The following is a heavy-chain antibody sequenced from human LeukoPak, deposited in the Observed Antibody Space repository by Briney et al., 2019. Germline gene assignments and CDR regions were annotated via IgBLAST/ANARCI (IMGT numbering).Heavy chain of an antibody. Sequence: PGGSLRLSCAASGFTVSSNYMSWVRQAPGKGLEWVAVMYSAGHTYYAGSVMGRFTISRDTSTNTLSLQMNSLRAEDTAEYYCARARCDTCGYGSWGQGTLVTVSS. V-gene: IGHV3-66*02. CDR2: MYSAGHT. D-gene: IGHD3-22*01. J-gene: IGHJ5*02. CDR1: GFTVSSNY. CDR3: ARARCDTCGYGS.